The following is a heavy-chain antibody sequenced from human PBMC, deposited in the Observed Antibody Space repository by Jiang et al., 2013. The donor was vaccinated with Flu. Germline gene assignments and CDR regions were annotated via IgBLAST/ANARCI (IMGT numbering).Heavy chain of an antibody. J-gene: IGHJ4*02. CDR2: ISTSIGST. Sequence: PGGSLTLSCVASGFSFSEYYMNWVRQAPGKGLEWIANISTSIGSTTYADSVRGRFTMSRDIAKNSVFLQMNSLRAEDTAVYYCARTNPGMGGTESSPEDYWGQGTLVTVSS. CDR1: GFSFSEYY. D-gene: IGHD1-7*01. V-gene: IGHV3-11*06. CDR3: ARTNPGMGGTESSPEDY.